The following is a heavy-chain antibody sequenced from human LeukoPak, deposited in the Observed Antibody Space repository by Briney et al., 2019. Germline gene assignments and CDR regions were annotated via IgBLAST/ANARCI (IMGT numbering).Heavy chain of an antibody. CDR2: IYYSGST. J-gene: IGHJ1*01. D-gene: IGHD3-22*01. V-gene: IGHV4-30-4*01. Sequence: SQTLSLTCTVSGGSISSGDYYWSWIRQPPGKGLEWIGYIYYSGSTYYNPSLKSRVTISVDTSKNQFSLKLSSVTAADTAVYYCARAPYYYDSSGAPFQHWGQGTLVTVSS. CDR3: ARAPYYYDSSGAPFQH. CDR1: GGSISSGDYY.